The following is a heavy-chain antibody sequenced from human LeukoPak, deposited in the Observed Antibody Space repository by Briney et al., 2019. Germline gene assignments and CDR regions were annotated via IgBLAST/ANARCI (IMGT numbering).Heavy chain of an antibody. CDR1: GFTFSTYG. CDR3: ARGRYSNYYGLDV. D-gene: IGHD4-11*01. Sequence: PGGSLRLSCAASGFTFSTYGMHWVRQAPGKGLEWVALIWNDGSRRYYLDSVKGRFTISRDDSNSTLSLQMNSLRVEDTAVYYCARGRYSNYYGLDVWGQGTTVTVSS. V-gene: IGHV3-33*01. J-gene: IGHJ6*02. CDR2: IWNDGSRR.